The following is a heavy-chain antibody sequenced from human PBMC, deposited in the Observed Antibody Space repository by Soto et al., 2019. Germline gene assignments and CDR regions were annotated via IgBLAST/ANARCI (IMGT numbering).Heavy chain of an antibody. J-gene: IGHJ6*02. CDR3: ARDLVGKGGGRNTAMANPKAQRYYYYGMDV. CDR1: GGTFSSYA. Sequence: GASVKVSCKASGGTFSSYAISWVRQAPGQGLEWMGGIIPIFGTANYAQKFQGRVTITADKSTSTAYMELSSLRSEDTAVYYCARDLVGKGGGRNTAMANPKAQRYYYYGMDVWGQGTTVTVSS. CDR2: IIPIFGTA. D-gene: IGHD5-18*01. V-gene: IGHV1-69*06.